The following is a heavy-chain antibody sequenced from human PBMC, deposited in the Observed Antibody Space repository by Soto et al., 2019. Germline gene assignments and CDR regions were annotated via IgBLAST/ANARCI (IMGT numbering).Heavy chain of an antibody. D-gene: IGHD2-2*01. V-gene: IGHV4-34*01. CDR3: ARNAKGYCSSTSCYAYYYYYMDV. Sequence: PSETLSLTCAVYGGSFRGYDWSWIRQPPGKGLEWIGEINHSGSTNYNPSLKSRVTISVDTSKNQFSLKLSSVTAADTAVYYCARNAKGYCSSTSCYAYYYYYMDVWGKGTTVTVSS. CDR1: GGSFRGYD. J-gene: IGHJ6*03. CDR2: INHSGST.